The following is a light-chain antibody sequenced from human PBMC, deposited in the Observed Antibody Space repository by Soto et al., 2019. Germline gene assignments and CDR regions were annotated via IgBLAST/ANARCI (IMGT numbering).Light chain of an antibody. V-gene: IGKV3-20*01. Sequence: EIVLTQSPGTLSLSPGERATLSCRASQSVSSNYLAWYQQKPGQPPRLLIYGASSRATGVPDRFTGSGSGTVFTLTISRLEPEDVAVYYCQQYGSSFTFGPGTKVDIK. CDR2: GAS. CDR1: QSVSSNY. CDR3: QQYGSSFT. J-gene: IGKJ3*01.